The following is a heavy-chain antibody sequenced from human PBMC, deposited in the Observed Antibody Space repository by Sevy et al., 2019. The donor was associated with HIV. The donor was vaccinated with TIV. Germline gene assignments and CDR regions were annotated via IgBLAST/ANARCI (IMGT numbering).Heavy chain of an antibody. CDR2: ISAYNGNT. J-gene: IGHJ6*03. CDR1: GYTFTSYG. CDR3: ARGDSELVAPYYMDV. D-gene: IGHD2-15*01. Sequence: ASVKVSCKASGYTFTSYGISWVRQAPGQGLEWMGWISAYNGNTNYAQKFQGRVTMTTDTSTSTAYMELRSLRSDDTAVYYCARGDSELVAPYYMDVWGKGTTVTVSS. V-gene: IGHV1-18*01.